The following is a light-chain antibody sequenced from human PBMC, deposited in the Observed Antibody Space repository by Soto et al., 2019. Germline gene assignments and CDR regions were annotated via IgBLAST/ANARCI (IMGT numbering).Light chain of an antibody. CDR2: RND. CDR1: SSNIGSNY. CDR3: AAWDASRSGVV. Sequence: QSVLTQPPSASGTPGQRVTISCSGSSSNIGSNYVFWYQHLPGTAPKLLIYRNDQRPSAVPARFSGSKSGTSASLATSGVRSEDEADYYCAAWDASRSGVVFGGGTKLTVL. J-gene: IGLJ2*01. V-gene: IGLV1-47*01.